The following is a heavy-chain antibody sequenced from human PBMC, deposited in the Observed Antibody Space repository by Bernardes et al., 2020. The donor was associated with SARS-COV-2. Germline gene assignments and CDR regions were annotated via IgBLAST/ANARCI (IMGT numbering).Heavy chain of an antibody. V-gene: IGHV3-23*01. CDR3: AKDDDRPLFGAPGFDS. D-gene: IGHD3-3*01. Sequence: GGSLRLSCEASGFTITSKYDMSWVRQAPGKGLELVSGISGSGNTTYYADSVKGRFTISRDNSKNTLFLQMDSLRAEDTAVYYCAKDDDRPLFGAPGFDSWGQGTLVTVSS. J-gene: IGHJ4*02. CDR1: GFTITSKYD. CDR2: ISGSGNTT.